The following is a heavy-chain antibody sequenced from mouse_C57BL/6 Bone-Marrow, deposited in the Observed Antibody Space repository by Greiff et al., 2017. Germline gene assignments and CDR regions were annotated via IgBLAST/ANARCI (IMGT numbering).Heavy chain of an antibody. CDR3: ARCPSTVVATEAMDY. V-gene: IGHV1-80*01. CDR2: IYPGDGDT. CDR1: GYAFSSYW. D-gene: IGHD1-1*01. Sequence: QVQLKQSGAELVKPGASVKISCKASGYAFSSYWMNWVKQRPGTGLEWIGQIYPGDGDTNYNGKFKGKATLTADKSSSTAYMQLSSLTSEDSAVYFCARCPSTVVATEAMDYWGQGTSVTVSS. J-gene: IGHJ4*01.